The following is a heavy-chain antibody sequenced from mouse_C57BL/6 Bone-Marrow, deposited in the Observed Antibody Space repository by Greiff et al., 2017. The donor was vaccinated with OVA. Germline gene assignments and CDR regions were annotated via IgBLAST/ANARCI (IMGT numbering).Heavy chain of an antibody. Sequence: EVQGVESGGGLVQPGGSLKLSCAASGFTFSDYGMAWVRQAPRKGPAWVAFISNLAYSIYYADTVTGRFTISRENAKNTLYLEMSSLRSEDTAMYYCARLLRGGYAMDYWGQGTSVTVSS. CDR1: GFTFSDYG. J-gene: IGHJ4*01. CDR2: ISNLAYSI. V-gene: IGHV5-15*01. CDR3: ARLLRGGYAMDY. D-gene: IGHD1-1*01.